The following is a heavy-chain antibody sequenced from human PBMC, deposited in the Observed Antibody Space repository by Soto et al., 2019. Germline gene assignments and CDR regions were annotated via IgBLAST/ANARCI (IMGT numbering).Heavy chain of an antibody. CDR1: GFTFSSYS. V-gene: IGHV3-21*01. Sequence: GGSLRLSCAASGFTFSSYSMNWVRQAPGKGLEWVSSISSSSSYIYYADSVKGRFTISRDNAKNSLYLQMNSLRAEDTAVYYCARVPSRSRNSFQDYYYYYYMDVWGKGTTVTVSS. CDR3: ARVPSRSRNSFQDYYYYYYMDV. J-gene: IGHJ6*03. D-gene: IGHD2-15*01. CDR2: ISSSSSYI.